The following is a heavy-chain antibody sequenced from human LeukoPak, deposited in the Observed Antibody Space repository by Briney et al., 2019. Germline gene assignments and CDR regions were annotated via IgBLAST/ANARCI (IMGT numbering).Heavy chain of an antibody. D-gene: IGHD3-22*01. V-gene: IGHV3-11*01. J-gene: IGHJ3*02. CDR2: ISSSGSTI. CDR3: AREADYYERDDAFDI. CDR1: GFTFSDYH. Sequence: AGGSLRLSCAASGFTFSDYHMSWIRQAPGKGLEWVSYISSSGSTIYYADSVKGRFTISRDNAKNSLYLQMNSLRAEDTAVYYCAREADYYERDDAFDIWGQGTMVTVSS.